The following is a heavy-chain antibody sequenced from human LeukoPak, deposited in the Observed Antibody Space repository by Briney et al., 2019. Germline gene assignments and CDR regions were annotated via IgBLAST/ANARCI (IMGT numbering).Heavy chain of an antibody. CDR1: GFTFSTYG. D-gene: IGHD4-17*01. Sequence: GGSLRLSCAASGFTFSTYGTSWVRQAPGKGLEWVSAISGSGGSTYYADSVKGRFTISRDNSKNTLYLQMNSLRAEDTAVYYCAKDLGTVTTAFDYWGQGTPVTVSS. V-gene: IGHV3-23*01. CDR3: AKDLGTVTTAFDY. CDR2: ISGSGGST. J-gene: IGHJ4*02.